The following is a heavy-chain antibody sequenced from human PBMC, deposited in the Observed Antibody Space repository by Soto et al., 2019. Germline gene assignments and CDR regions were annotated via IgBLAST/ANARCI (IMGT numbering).Heavy chain of an antibody. CDR1: GGSISSGDYY. J-gene: IGHJ5*02. V-gene: IGHV4-30-4*01. CDR3: ASQTYYYDSSGPQGGWFDP. Sequence: SETLSLTCTVSGGSISSGDYYWSWIRQPPGKGLEWIGYIYYSGSTYYNPSLKSRVTISVDTSRNQFSLKLSSVTAADTAVYYCASQTYYYDSSGPQGGWFDPWGQGTLVTVSS. D-gene: IGHD3-22*01. CDR2: IYYSGST.